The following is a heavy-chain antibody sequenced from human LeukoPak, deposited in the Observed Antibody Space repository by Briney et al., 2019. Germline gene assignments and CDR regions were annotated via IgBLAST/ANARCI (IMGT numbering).Heavy chain of an antibody. CDR2: ISWNSGSI. Sequence: GRSLRLSCAASGFTFDDYAMHWVRQAPGKGLEWVSGISWNSGSIGYADSVKGRFTISRDSAKNSLYLQMNSLRAEDTALYYCAKDIVPGAAAGSQIDYWGQGTLVTVSS. J-gene: IGHJ4*02. D-gene: IGHD6-13*01. CDR3: AKDIVPGAAAGSQIDY. CDR1: GFTFDDYA. V-gene: IGHV3-9*01.